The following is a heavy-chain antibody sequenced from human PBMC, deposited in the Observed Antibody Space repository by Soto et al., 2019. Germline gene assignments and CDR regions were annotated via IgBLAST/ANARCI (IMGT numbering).Heavy chain of an antibody. CDR3: AKKPGYYYDSTGYHFDY. CDR1: GFTFSSYW. V-gene: IGHV3-23*01. CDR2: ISYGGSTT. J-gene: IGHJ4*02. Sequence: PGGSLRLSCAASGFTFSSYWMSWVRQAPGKGLEWVSAISYGGSTTYYADSVKGRFTISRDNSKNTLYLQMNSLRAEDTAVDYCAKKPGYYYDSTGYHFDYWGQGT. D-gene: IGHD3-22*01.